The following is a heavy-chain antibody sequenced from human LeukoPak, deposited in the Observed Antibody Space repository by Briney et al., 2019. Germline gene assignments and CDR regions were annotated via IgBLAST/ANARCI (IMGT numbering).Heavy chain of an antibody. CDR3: AGGFSGADF. D-gene: IGHD1-26*01. Sequence: PGGSLRLSCAASGFTFSASWMTRVRQAPGKGLEWVANIKQDGSEKYYVDSVKGRFTISRDNAKSSLHLQMNSLRVEDTALYYCAGGFSGADFWGQGTLVTVSS. CDR1: GFTFSASW. CDR2: IKQDGSEK. V-gene: IGHV3-7*04. J-gene: IGHJ4*02.